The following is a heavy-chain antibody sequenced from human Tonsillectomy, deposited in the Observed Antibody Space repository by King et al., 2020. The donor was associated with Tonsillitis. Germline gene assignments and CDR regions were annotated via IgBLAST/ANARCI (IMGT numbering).Heavy chain of an antibody. CDR3: AKDRPIHYYGSGSHYYYYGMDV. CDR1: GFTFSSYA. CDR2: ISGSGGST. D-gene: IGHD3-10*01. J-gene: IGHJ6*02. Sequence: VQLVESGRGLVQPGGSLRLSCAASGFTFSSYAMSWVRQAPGKGLEWVSAISGSGGSTYYADSVKGRFTISRDNSKNTLYLQMNSLRAEDTAVYYCAKDRPIHYYGSGSHYYYYGMDVWGQGTTVTVSS. V-gene: IGHV3-23*04.